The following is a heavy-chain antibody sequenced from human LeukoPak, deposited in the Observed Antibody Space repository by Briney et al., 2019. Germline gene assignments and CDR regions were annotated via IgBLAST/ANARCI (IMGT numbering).Heavy chain of an antibody. CDR3: ARDGYWRYFDC. CDR2: IYYSGST. Sequence: SETLSLTCTVSGGSISSGGYYWSWIRQHPGKGLEWVGYIYYSGSTYYNPSLKSRVTMSVDTSKNQFSLKLNSVTAADTAVYYCARDGYWRYFDCWGQGTLVTVSS. J-gene: IGHJ4*02. V-gene: IGHV4-31*03. D-gene: IGHD6-13*01. CDR1: GGSISSGGYY.